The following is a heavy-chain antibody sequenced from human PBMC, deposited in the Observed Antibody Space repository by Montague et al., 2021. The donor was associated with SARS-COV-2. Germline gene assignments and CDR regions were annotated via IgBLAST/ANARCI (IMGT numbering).Heavy chain of an antibody. D-gene: IGHD5-12*01. V-gene: IGHV4-39*02. CDR1: GGSISSNNYY. Sequence: SETLSLTRTVSGGSISSNNYYRDWIRQPPGKGLEWIGSIYDSGSTYYNPSLKSRVTISVDTSKNHFSLKLNSVTAADTAVYYCARRGRKLLPVATTIGGFDIWGQGTMVTVSS. J-gene: IGHJ3*02. CDR3: ARRGRKLLPVATTIGGFDI. CDR2: IYDSGST.